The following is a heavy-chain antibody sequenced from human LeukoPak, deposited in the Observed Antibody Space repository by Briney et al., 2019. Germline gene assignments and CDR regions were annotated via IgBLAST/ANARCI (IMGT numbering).Heavy chain of an antibody. CDR3: VRDMGITTITWFDP. Sequence: KPGGSLRLSCAASGFTFSSYSMNWVRQAPGKGLEWVSSISSSSSYIYYADSVKGRFTISRDNAKNSLYLQMNSLRAEDTAVYYCVRDMGITTITWFDPWGQGTLVTVSS. CDR1: GFTFSSYS. V-gene: IGHV3-21*01. CDR2: ISSSSSYI. D-gene: IGHD5-24*01. J-gene: IGHJ5*02.